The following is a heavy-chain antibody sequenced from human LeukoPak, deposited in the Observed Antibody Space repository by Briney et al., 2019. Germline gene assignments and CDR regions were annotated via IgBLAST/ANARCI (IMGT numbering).Heavy chain of an antibody. V-gene: IGHV4-59*12. Sequence: SETLSLTCTVSGGSISSYYWSWIRQPPGKGLEWIGYIYYSGSTYYNPSLKSRVTISVDTSKNQFSLKLSSVTAADTAVYYCARATDSIVHWFDPWGQGTLVTVSS. J-gene: IGHJ5*02. CDR1: GGSISSYY. D-gene: IGHD2-15*01. CDR3: ARATDSIVHWFDP. CDR2: IYYSGST.